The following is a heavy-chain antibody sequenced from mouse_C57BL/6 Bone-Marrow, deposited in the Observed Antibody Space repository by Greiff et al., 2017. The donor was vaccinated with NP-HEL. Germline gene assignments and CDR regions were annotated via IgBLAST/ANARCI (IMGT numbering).Heavy chain of an antibody. J-gene: IGHJ4*01. D-gene: IGHD2-2*01. CDR1: GYSITSGYY. V-gene: IGHV3-6*01. CDR2: ISYDGSN. CDR3: GGYAHAMDY. Sequence: EVQLVESGPGLVKPSQSLSLTCSVTGYSITSGYYWYWIRKFPGNKLEWMGYISYDGSNNYNPSLKNRISITRDTSKNQLFLKLNSVTTEDTATYYCGGYAHAMDYWGQGTSVTVSS.